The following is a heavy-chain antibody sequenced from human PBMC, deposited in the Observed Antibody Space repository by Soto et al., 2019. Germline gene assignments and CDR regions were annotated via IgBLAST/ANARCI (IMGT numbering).Heavy chain of an antibody. V-gene: IGHV3-21*01. Sequence: GGSLRLSCAASGFTFSSYSMNWVRQAPGKGLEWVSSISSSSYIYYADSVKGRFTISRDNAKNSLYLQMNSLRAEDTAVYYCARGQVVPAAMKMGDYYYYYMDVWGKGTTVTVSS. CDR2: ISSSSYI. J-gene: IGHJ6*03. D-gene: IGHD2-2*01. CDR3: ARGQVVPAAMKMGDYYYYYMDV. CDR1: GFTFSSYS.